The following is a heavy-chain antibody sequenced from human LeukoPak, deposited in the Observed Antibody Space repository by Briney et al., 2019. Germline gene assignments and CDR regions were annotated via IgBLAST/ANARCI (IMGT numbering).Heavy chain of an antibody. CDR2: ISSSSSYI. J-gene: IGHJ5*02. CDR1: GFTFSSYS. V-gene: IGHV3-21*01. CDR3: ARGGSNWFDP. Sequence: GGSLRLSCAASGFTFSSYSMNWVRQAPGEGLEWVSSISSSSSYIYYADSVKGRFTISRDNAKNSLYLQMNSLRAEDTAVYYCARGGSNWFDPWGQGTLVTVSS. D-gene: IGHD3-10*01.